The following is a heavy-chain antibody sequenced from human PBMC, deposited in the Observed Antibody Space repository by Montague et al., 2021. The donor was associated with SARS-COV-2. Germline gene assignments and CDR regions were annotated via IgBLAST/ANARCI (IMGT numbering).Heavy chain of an antibody. CDR3: ARDEGWEGPPYYGMDV. Sequence: SVKVSCKASGGTFSSYTISWVRQAPGQGLEWMGRIIPILGIANYAQKFQDRVTITADKSTSTAYMELSGLRSKDTAVYYCARDEGWEGPPYYGMDVWGQGTTVTVSS. CDR1: GGTFSSYT. D-gene: IGHD1-26*01. J-gene: IGHJ6*02. CDR2: IIPILGIA. V-gene: IGHV1-69*04.